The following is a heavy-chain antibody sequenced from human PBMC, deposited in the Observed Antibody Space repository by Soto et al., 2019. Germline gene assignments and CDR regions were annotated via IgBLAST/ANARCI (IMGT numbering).Heavy chain of an antibody. D-gene: IGHD2-2*01. CDR1: GGSISSGDYY. CDR2: IYYSGST. Sequence: QVQLQESGPGLVKPSQTLSLTCTVSGGSISSGDYYWSWIRQPPGKGLGWIGYIYYSGSTNYNPSLKSRVTISVDTSKNQFSLKLSSVTAADTAVYYCSSTGIYYYGMDVWGQGTTVTVSS. CDR3: SSTGIYYYGMDV. V-gene: IGHV4-30-4*01. J-gene: IGHJ6*02.